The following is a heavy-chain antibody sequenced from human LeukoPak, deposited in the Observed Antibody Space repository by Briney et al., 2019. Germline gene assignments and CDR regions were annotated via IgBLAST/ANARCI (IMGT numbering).Heavy chain of an antibody. J-gene: IGHJ4*02. V-gene: IGHV3-7*01. D-gene: IGHD6-13*01. CDR2: VKQDGSEK. Sequence: GGSLRLSCAASGFNFGSYWMSWVRQAPGKGLEWVANVKQDGSEKYYVDSVKGRFTISRDNAKNSLYLQMNSLRAEDTAVYYCASGGIAAAAPADYWGQGTLVTVSS. CDR3: ASGGIAAAAPADY. CDR1: GFNFGSYW.